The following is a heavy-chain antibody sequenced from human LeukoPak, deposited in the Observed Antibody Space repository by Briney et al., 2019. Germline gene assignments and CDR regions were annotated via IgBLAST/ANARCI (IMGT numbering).Heavy chain of an antibody. CDR2: ISAYNGNT. J-gene: IGHJ4*02. D-gene: IGHD1-1*01. CDR3: ATVQLERGYFDY. V-gene: IGHV1-18*01. CDR1: GYTFTSYG. Sequence: GASVKVSCKASGYTFTSYGISWVRQAPGQGLEWMGWISAYNGNTNYAQKLQGRVTMTTDTSTSTAYMELRSLRSEDTAVYYCATVQLERGYFDYWGQGTLVTVSS.